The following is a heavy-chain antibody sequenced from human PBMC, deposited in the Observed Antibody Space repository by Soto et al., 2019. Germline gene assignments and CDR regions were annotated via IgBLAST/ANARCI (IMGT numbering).Heavy chain of an antibody. J-gene: IGHJ6*03. D-gene: IGHD2-21*01. Sequence: SETLSLTCTVSGGSISSYYWSWIRQPPGKGLEWIGYIYYSGSTNYNPSLKSRVTISVDTSKNQFSLKLSSVTAADTAVYYCARIYCGGDCYSHYYYYMDVWGKGTTVTVSS. CDR3: ARIYCGGDCYSHYYYYMDV. CDR1: GGSISSYY. V-gene: IGHV4-59*01. CDR2: IYYSGST.